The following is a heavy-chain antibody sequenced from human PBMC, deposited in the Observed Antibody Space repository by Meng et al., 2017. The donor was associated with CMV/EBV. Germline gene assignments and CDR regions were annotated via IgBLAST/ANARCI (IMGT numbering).Heavy chain of an antibody. CDR1: GSTFSSYW. V-gene: IGHV3-7*01. D-gene: IGHD3-9*01. CDR3: ARDSQYYDILTGYSRFYAFDI. CDR2: IKQDGSEK. Sequence: GESLKISCAASGSTFSSYWMSWVRQAPGKGLEWVANIKQDGSEKYYVDSVKGRFTISRDNAKNSLYLQMNSLRAEDTAAYYCARDSQYYDILTGYSRFYAFDIWGQGTMVTVSS. J-gene: IGHJ3*02.